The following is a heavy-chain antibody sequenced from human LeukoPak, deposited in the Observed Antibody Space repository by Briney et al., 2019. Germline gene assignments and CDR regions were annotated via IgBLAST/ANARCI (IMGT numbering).Heavy chain of an antibody. CDR1: EFPFISYG. D-gene: IGHD3-10*01. J-gene: IGHJ4*02. CDR2: ISGSGGST. CDR3: AKNYGSGSSMGDY. V-gene: IGHV3-23*01. Sequence: GGSLDLSCPASEFPFISYGMSWARQAPGRGRGGVSAISGSGGSTYYADSVKGRFTISRDNSKNTLYLQMNSLRAEDTAVYYCAKNYGSGSSMGDYWGQGTLVTVSS.